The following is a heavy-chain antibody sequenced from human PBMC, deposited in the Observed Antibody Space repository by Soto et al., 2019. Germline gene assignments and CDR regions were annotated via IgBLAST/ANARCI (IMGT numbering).Heavy chain of an antibody. CDR3: ARLGYCTNGVCYSPPYYMDV. CDR2: IYPGDSDT. V-gene: IGHV5-51*01. D-gene: IGHD2-8*01. Sequence: GESLKISCKGSGYSFTSYWIGWGRQMPGKGLEWKGIIYPGDSDTRYSPSIQSQSTKSADKSISSAYLQWSSLKASDTAMYYCARLGYCTNGVCYSPPYYMDVWGKGTTVTVSS. CDR1: GYSFTSYW. J-gene: IGHJ6*03.